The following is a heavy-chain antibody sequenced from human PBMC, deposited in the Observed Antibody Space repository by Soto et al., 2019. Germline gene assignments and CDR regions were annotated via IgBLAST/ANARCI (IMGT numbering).Heavy chain of an antibody. Sequence: PVKVSCKASGGTFSSYAISWVRQAPGQGLEWMGGIIPIFGTANYAQKFQGRVTITADESTSTAYMELSSLRSEDTAVYYCAGKGGYSYEVYYYGMDVWGQGTTVTVSS. V-gene: IGHV1-69*13. J-gene: IGHJ6*02. CDR3: AGKGGYSYEVYYYGMDV. D-gene: IGHD5-18*01. CDR1: GGTFSSYA. CDR2: IIPIFGTA.